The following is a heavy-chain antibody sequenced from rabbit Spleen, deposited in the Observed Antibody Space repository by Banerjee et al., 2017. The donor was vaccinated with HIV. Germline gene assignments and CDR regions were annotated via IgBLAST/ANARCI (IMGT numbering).Heavy chain of an antibody. V-gene: IGHV1S45*01. D-gene: IGHD1-1*01. CDR1: GFSFSNKAV. CDR2: IAGGSSAFT. CDR3: TRDDGSGHYIDGYFNL. J-gene: IGHJ4*01. Sequence: QEQLVESGGGLVKPEGSLKLSCTASGFSFSNKAVMCWVRQAPGKGLEWISCIAGGSSAFTYSATWAKGRFTCSKTSSTTVTLQMTSLTVADTATYFCTRDDGSGHYIDGYFNLWGPGTLVTVS.